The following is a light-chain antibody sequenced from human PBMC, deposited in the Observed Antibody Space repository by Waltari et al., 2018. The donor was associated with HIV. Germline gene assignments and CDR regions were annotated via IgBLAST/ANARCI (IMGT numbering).Light chain of an antibody. V-gene: IGLV2-23*02. CDR2: EVS. CDR1: SSDVGSSTL. Sequence: QSALTQPASVSGSPGQSITISCTGPSSDVGSSTLVSWYQQHPGKAPKLMIYEVSKRPSVVSNRFSGSKSGNTASLTISGLQAEDEADYYCCSYAGSSTFVVFGGGTKLTVL. CDR3: CSYAGSSTFVV. J-gene: IGLJ2*01.